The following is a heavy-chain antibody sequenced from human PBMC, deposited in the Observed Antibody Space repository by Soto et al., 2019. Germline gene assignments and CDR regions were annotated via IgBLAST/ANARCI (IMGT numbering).Heavy chain of an antibody. J-gene: IGHJ4*02. CDR3: ARVASSSGDFDY. CDR1: GGSISSYY. Sequence: SETLSLTCTVSGGSISSYYWSWIRQPPGKGLEWIGYIYYSGSTNYNPSLKSRVTISVDTSKNQFSLKLSSVAAADTAVYYCARVASSSGDFDYWGQGTLVTVSS. V-gene: IGHV4-59*01. CDR2: IYYSGST. D-gene: IGHD6-19*01.